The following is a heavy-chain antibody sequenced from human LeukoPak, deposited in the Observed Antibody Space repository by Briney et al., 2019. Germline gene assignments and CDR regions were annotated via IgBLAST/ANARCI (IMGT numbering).Heavy chain of an antibody. CDR1: GFTFSSYS. V-gene: IGHV3-48*01. CDR2: ISSSSSTI. D-gene: IGHD6-13*01. Sequence: GGSLRLSCAASGFTFSSYSMNWVRQAPGKGLEWVSYISSSSSTIYYADSVKGRFTISRDNAKNSLYLQMNSLRAEDTAVYYCARVQKGIAAAGTGGGWFEPWGQGTLVTVS. J-gene: IGHJ5*02. CDR3: ARVQKGIAAAGTGGGWFEP.